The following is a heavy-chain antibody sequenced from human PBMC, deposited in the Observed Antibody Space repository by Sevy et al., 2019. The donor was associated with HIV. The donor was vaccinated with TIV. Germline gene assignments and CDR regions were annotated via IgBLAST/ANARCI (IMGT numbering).Heavy chain of an antibody. CDR3: AQAEYSSSWYFFDY. V-gene: IGHV3-23*01. Sequence: GGSLRLSCAASGFTFSSYAMSWVRQAPGKGLEWVSAISGSGGSTYYADSVKGRFTISRDNSKNTLYLQMNSLRAEDTAVYYCAQAEYSSSWYFFDYWGQGTLVTVSS. D-gene: IGHD6-13*01. J-gene: IGHJ4*02. CDR1: GFTFSSYA. CDR2: ISGSGGST.